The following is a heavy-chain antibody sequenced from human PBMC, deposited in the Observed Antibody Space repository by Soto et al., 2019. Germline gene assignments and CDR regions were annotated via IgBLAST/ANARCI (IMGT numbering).Heavy chain of an antibody. Sequence: GASVKVSCKASGYTFTSYAMHWVRQAPGQRLEWMGWINAGNGNTKYSQKFQGRVTITTDTSASTAYMELSSLRSEDTAVYYCARDLSGYDPNNWFDPWGQGTLVTVSS. V-gene: IGHV1-3*01. D-gene: IGHD5-12*01. CDR2: INAGNGNT. CDR1: GYTFTSYA. J-gene: IGHJ5*02. CDR3: ARDLSGYDPNNWFDP.